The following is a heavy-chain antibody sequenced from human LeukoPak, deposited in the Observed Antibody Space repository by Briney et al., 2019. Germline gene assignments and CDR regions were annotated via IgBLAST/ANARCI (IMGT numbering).Heavy chain of an antibody. D-gene: IGHD2-15*01. CDR3: ARKLVVVPTTYFDY. CDR1: GFTFSSYA. CDR2: ISSSGGST. Sequence: GGSLRLSCAASGFTFSSYAMSWVRQAPGKGLEWVSAISSSGGSTYYADSVKGRFTISRDNSKSTLYLQMNSLRAEDTAVYYCARKLVVVPTTYFDYWGQGTLIAVSS. V-gene: IGHV3-23*01. J-gene: IGHJ4*02.